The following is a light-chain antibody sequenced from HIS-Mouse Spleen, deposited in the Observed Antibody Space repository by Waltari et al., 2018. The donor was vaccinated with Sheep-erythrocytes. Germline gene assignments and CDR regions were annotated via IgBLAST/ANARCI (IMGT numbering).Light chain of an antibody. CDR3: CSYAGSYTFWV. V-gene: IGLV2-11*01. J-gene: IGLJ3*02. Sequence: QSALTQPRSVSGSPGQSVTISCTGTSSDVGGSNSFPWYQHNPGKAPKLMSYDVSKRPSGVPDRFSGSKSGNTASLTISGLQAEDEAEYYCCSYAGSYTFWVFGGGTRLTVL. CDR1: SSDVGGSNS. CDR2: DVS.